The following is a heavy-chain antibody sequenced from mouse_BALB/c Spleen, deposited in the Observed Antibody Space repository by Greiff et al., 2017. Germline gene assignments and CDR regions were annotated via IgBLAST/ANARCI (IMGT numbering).Heavy chain of an antibody. Sequence: VQLQQSGAELVRSGASVKLSCTASGFNIKDYYMHWVKQRPEQGLEWIGWIDPENGDTEYAPKFQGKATMTADTSSNTAYLQLSSLTSEDTAVYDCNAELLRRRARLDYWGQGTSVTVSS. J-gene: IGHJ4*01. CDR1: GFNIKDYY. CDR2: IDPENGDT. CDR3: NAELLRRRARLDY. D-gene: IGHD1-2*01. V-gene: IGHV14-4*02.